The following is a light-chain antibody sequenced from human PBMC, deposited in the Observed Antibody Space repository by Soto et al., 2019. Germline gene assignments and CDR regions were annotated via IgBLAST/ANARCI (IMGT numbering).Light chain of an antibody. V-gene: IGLV2-14*01. CDR2: DVN. CDR3: GQYTSRTTPAV. J-gene: IGLJ2*01. CDR1: SSDVGGYNY. Sequence: QSALTQPASVSGSPGQSITISCTGTSSDVGGYNYVSWYQQDPGKAPKLMIYDVNNRPSGVSNRFSGSKSGNTASLTISGLQAEEGAYYYCGQYTSRTTPAVFGGGTKRTV.